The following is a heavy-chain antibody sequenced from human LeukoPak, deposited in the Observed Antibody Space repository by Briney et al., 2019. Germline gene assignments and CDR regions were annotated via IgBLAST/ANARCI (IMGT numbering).Heavy chain of an antibody. CDR1: GGSFSGYN. V-gene: IGHV4-34*01. CDR2: INHSGST. CDR3: ARGVAAAGPDYYYYYMDV. D-gene: IGHD6-13*01. Sequence: PSETLSLTSAVYGGSFSGYNWSRIRQPPGKGLEWIGEINHSGSTNYNPSLKSRVTISVDTSKNQFSLKLSSVTAADTAVYYCARGVAAAGPDYYYYYMDVWGKETTVTVSS. J-gene: IGHJ6*03.